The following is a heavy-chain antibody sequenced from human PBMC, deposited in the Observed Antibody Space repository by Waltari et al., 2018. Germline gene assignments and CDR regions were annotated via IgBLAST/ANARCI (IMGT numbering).Heavy chain of an antibody. V-gene: IGHV3-23*04. CDR2: ISGSGGST. J-gene: IGHJ5*02. Sequence: EVQLVESGGGLVQPGGSLRLSCAASGFTFSSYALSWVRQAPGKGLEWVSAISGSGGSTYYADSVKGRFTISRDNSKNTLYLQMNSLRAEDTAVYYCAKDGWSRGYCGGDCYLYNWFDPWGQGTLVTVSS. CDR3: AKDGWSRGYCGGDCYLYNWFDP. D-gene: IGHD2-21*01. CDR1: GFTFSSYA.